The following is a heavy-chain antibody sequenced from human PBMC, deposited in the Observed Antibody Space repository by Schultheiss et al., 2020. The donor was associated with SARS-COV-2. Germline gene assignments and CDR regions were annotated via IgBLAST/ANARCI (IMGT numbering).Heavy chain of an antibody. CDR3: AKGGYSYGYPSAEYFQH. Sequence: GGSLRLSCAASGFTFSDYYMSWIRQAPGKGLEWVAVISYDGSNKYYADPVKGRFTISRDNSKNTLYLQMNSLRAEDTAVYYCAKGGYSYGYPSAEYFQHWGQGTLVTVSS. CDR2: ISYDGSNK. J-gene: IGHJ1*01. V-gene: IGHV3-30*07. CDR1: GFTFSDYY. D-gene: IGHD5-18*01.